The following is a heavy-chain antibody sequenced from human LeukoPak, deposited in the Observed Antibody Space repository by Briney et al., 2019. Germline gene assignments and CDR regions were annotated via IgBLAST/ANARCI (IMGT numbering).Heavy chain of an antibody. J-gene: IGHJ4*02. CDR2: ISAYNGNT. V-gene: IGHV1-18*01. CDR1: GYTFTSYG. D-gene: IGHD6-13*01. Sequence: ASVKVSCKASGYTFTSYGISWLRQAPGQGLEWMGWISAYNGNTNYAQKLQGRVTMTTDTSTSTAYMELRSLRSDDTAVYYCARPNSSWGPPDYWGQGTLVTVSS. CDR3: ARPNSSWGPPDY.